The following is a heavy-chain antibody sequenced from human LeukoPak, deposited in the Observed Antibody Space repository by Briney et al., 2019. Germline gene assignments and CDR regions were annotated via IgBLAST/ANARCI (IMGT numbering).Heavy chain of an antibody. CDR3: AREEGYCSSTSCSATFDY. V-gene: IGHV1-2*02. J-gene: IGHJ4*02. D-gene: IGHD2-2*01. CDR1: GYTFTGYY. CDR2: INPNSGGT. Sequence: ASVKVSCKASGYTFTGYYMHWVRQAPGQWLEWMGWINPNSGGTNYAQKFQGRVTMTRDTSISTAYMELSRLRSDDTAVYYCAREEGYCSSTSCSATFDYWGQGTLVTVSS.